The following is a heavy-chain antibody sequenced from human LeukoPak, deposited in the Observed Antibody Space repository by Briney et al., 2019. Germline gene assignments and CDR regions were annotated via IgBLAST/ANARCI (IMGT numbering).Heavy chain of an antibody. J-gene: IGHJ6*02. Sequence: LVASVKVSCKASGGTFSSYAISWVRQAPGQGLEWMGRIIPILGIANYAQKFQGRVTITADKSTSTAYMELSSLRSEDTAVYYCARDSTIFGVVINTYYYGMDVWGQGTTVTVSS. CDR2: IIPILGIA. CDR3: ARDSTIFGVVINTYYYGMDV. D-gene: IGHD3-3*01. CDR1: GGTFSSYA. V-gene: IGHV1-69*04.